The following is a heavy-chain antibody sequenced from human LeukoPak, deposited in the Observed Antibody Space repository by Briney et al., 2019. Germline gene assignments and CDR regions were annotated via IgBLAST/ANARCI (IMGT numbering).Heavy chain of an antibody. Sequence: GRSLRLSCAASGFTFDDFAMHWVRQAPGKGLEWVSGITWDSSITGYVDSVKGRFTISRDNAKNSLHLQMNSLRAEDTALYFCAKGAPTTRGLDHWGRGTRVTVSS. J-gene: IGHJ4*02. V-gene: IGHV3-9*01. CDR3: AKGAPTTRGLDH. CDR1: GFTFDDFA. D-gene: IGHD5-24*01. CDR2: ITWDSSIT.